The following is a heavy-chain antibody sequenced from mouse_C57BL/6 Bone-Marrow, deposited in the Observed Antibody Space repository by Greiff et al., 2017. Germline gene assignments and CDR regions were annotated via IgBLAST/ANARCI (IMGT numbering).Heavy chain of an antibody. V-gene: IGHV1-9*01. CDR3: ARKGLRLLSEDWFAF. D-gene: IGHD2-10*01. CDR2: ILPGSGST. CDR1: GYTFTGYW. Sequence: QVQLQQSGAELMKPGASVKLSCKATGYTFTGYWIEWVKQRPGHGLEWIGEILPGSGSTNYNEKFKGKGTFTADTSSNTAYMQLSSLTTEDSAIYYCARKGLRLLSEDWFAFWGQGTLVTVSA. J-gene: IGHJ3*01.